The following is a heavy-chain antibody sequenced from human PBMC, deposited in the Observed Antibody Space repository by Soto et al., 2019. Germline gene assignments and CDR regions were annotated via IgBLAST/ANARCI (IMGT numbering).Heavy chain of an antibody. J-gene: IGHJ6*04. CDR2: IKQDGSEK. Sequence: GGSLRLSCAASGFTFSSYWMSWVRQAPGKGLEWVANIKQDGSEKYYVDSVKGRFTISRDNAKNSLYLQMNSLRAEDTAVYYCAREGPSWGVLMVYGMDVWGKGTTVTVSS. D-gene: IGHD2-8*01. CDR1: GFTFSSYW. CDR3: AREGPSWGVLMVYGMDV. V-gene: IGHV3-7*01.